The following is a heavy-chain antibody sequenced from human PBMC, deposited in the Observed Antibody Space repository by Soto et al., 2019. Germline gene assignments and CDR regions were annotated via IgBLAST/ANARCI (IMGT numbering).Heavy chain of an antibody. CDR1: GGSINKYY. CDR3: GRHGVINLWFDP. Sequence: QVQLQESGPGLLKFSETLSLTCTVSGGSINKYYWSWIRQSPGKGLEWIGYIYHNGSTNCNPSLKSRVTMSVDTSKNQVSLKVRSVTAADTAIYYCGRHGVINLWFDPWGQGTLVTVSS. V-gene: IGHV4-59*08. D-gene: IGHD3-10*01. CDR2: IYHNGST. J-gene: IGHJ5*02.